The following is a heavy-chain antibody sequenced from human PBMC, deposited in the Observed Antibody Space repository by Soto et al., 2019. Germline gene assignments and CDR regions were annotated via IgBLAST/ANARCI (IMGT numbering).Heavy chain of an antibody. J-gene: IGHJ5*02. CDR1: GGSISSFNYF. CDR3: ARGGGSTFNWFDP. V-gene: IGHV4-39*01. Sequence: QLQLQESGPGLVKPSETLSLTCTVSGGSISSFNYFWGWIRQPPGKGLEWIGSLYYSGNTYYNPSLQSRVTISVDTYKKQCTLTLRSVTAADTVVYYCARGGGSTFNWFDPWGQGTLVTVSP. D-gene: IGHD2-15*01. CDR2: LYYSGNT.